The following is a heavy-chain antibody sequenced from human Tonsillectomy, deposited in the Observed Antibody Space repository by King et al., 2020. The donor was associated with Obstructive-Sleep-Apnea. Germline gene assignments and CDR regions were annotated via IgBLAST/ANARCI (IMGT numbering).Heavy chain of an antibody. D-gene: IGHD2-21*02. CDR1: GFTFSSYG. CDR3: AKVSGSPECGGDCYSAISEYFQH. Sequence: VQLVESGGGVVQPGRSLRLSCAASGFTFSSYGMHWVRQAPGKGLEWVGVISYDGSNKYYADSVKGRFTISRDNSKNTLYLQMNSLRAEDTAVYYCAKVSGSPECGGDCYSAISEYFQHWGQGTLVTVSS. V-gene: IGHV3-30*18. CDR2: ISYDGSNK. J-gene: IGHJ1*01.